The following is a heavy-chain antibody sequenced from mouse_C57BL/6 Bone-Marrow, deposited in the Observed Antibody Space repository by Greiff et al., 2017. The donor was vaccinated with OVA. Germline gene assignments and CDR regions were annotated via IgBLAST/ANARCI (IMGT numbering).Heavy chain of an antibody. Sequence: EVQLVVSGAGLVKPGGSLKLSCAASGFTFSDYGMHWVRQAPEKGLEWVAYISSGSSTIYYADTVKGRFTISRDNAKNTLFLQMTSLRSEDTAMYYCARGRRGYFDYWGQGTPLTVSS. V-gene: IGHV5-17*01. J-gene: IGHJ2*01. CDR3: ARGRRGYFDY. CDR2: ISSGSSTI. CDR1: GFTFSDYG.